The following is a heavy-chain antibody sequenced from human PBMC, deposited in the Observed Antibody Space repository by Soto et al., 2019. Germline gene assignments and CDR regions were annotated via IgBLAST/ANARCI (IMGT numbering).Heavy chain of an antibody. CDR2: VIPIFGTA. V-gene: IGHV1-69*13. CDR3: ARVPLSYNWYDP. J-gene: IGHJ5*02. CDR1: GGTFSSYA. Sequence: SVKVSCKASGGTFSSYAISWVRQAPGQGLEWMGGVIPIFGTANYAQKFQGRVTITADESTSTAYMELSSLRSEDTAVYYCARVPLSYNWYDPWGQGTLVTVSS.